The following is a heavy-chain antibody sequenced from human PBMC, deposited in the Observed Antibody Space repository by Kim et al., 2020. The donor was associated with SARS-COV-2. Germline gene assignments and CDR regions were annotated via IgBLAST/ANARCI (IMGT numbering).Heavy chain of an antibody. CDR1: GGSISSGGYY. CDR2: IYYSGST. D-gene: IGHD3-22*01. J-gene: IGHJ4*02. Sequence: SETLSLTCTVSGGSISSGGYYWSWIRQHPGKGLEWIGYIYYSGSTYYNPSLKSRVTTSVDTSKNQFSLKLSSVTAADTAVYYCARARGIYYDSSRKFIDYWGQGTLVTVSS. CDR3: ARARGIYYDSSRKFIDY. V-gene: IGHV4-31*03.